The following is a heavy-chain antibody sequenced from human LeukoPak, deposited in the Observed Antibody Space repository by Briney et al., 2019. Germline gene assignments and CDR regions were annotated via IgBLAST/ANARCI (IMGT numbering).Heavy chain of an antibody. CDR2: IYYSGST. J-gene: IGHJ5*02. Sequence: SETLSLTCTVSGGSISSSSYCWGWIRQPPGKGLEWIGSIYYSGSTYYNPSLKSRVTISVDTSKNQFSLKLSSVTAADTAVYYCAREGVLMVYATTTYRLSNWFDPWGQGTLVTVSS. V-gene: IGHV4-39*07. D-gene: IGHD2-8*01. CDR1: GGSISSSSYC. CDR3: AREGVLMVYATTTYRLSNWFDP.